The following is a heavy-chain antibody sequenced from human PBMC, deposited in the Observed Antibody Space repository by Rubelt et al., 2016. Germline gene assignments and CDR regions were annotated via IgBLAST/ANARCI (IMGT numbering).Heavy chain of an antibody. CDR1: GFTFSNYW. CDR2: INSDANTI. CDR3: AGDHEAAFGVAPSRGGADY. V-gene: IGHV3-74*01. Sequence: EVHLVESGGDLVQPGGSLRLSCTGSGFTFSNYWMHWVRQAPGAGLMWVARINSDANTIHYAASVEGRFTISREDAKNTLYLQMNSRRAEDTAVYYCAGDHEAAFGVAPSRGGADYWGRGTLVTVSS. J-gene: IGHJ4*02. D-gene: IGHD3-3*01.